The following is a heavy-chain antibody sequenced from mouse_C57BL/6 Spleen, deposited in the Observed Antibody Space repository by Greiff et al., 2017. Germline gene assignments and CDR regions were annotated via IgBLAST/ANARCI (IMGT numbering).Heavy chain of an antibody. V-gene: IGHV1-80*01. CDR2: IYPGDGDT. Sequence: VQRVESGAELVKPGASVKISCKASGYAFSSYWMNWVKQRPGKGLEWIGQIYPGDGDTNYNGKFKGKATLTADKSSSTAYMQLSSLTSEDSAVYFCARSRGNYPYAMDYWGQGTSVTVSS. D-gene: IGHD2-1*01. CDR1: GYAFSSYW. J-gene: IGHJ4*01. CDR3: ARSRGNYPYAMDY.